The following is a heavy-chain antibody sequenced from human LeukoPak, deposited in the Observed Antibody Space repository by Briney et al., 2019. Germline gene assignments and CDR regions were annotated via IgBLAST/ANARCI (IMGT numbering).Heavy chain of an antibody. J-gene: IGHJ3*02. V-gene: IGHV4-4*07. CDR1: GGSISSYY. CDR3: AHYYDSRGVGAFDI. CDR2: IYTSGST. Sequence: PSETLSLTCTVSGGSISSYYRSWIRQPAGKGLEWIGCIYTSGSTNYNPSLKSRVTMSVDTSKNQFSLKLSSVTAADTAVYYCAHYYDSRGVGAFDIWGQGTMVTVSS. D-gene: IGHD3-22*01.